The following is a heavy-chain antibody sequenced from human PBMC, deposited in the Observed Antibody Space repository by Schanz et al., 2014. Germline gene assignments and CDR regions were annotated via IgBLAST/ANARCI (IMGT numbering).Heavy chain of an antibody. CDR2: TKAGGRDI. Sequence: VQLVESGGGVVQPGRSLRLSCAASGFTFSNYGLHWVRQAPGKGLEWLSYTKAGGRDIHYADSVKGRFTISRDNAKSSLHLQMNSLRADDTAVYYCARDGVAATTDFEYWGQGALVTVSS. D-gene: IGHD1-1*01. CDR3: ARDGVAATTDFEY. J-gene: IGHJ4*02. CDR1: GFTFSNYG. V-gene: IGHV3-21*06.